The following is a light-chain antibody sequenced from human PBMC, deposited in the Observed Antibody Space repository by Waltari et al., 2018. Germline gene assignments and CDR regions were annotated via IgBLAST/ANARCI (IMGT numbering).Light chain of an antibody. J-gene: IGLJ2*01. Sequence: QSALTQPASVSGSPGQSLTIPCTGTSSAVGNFKRVPWYQQQPGKAPKLMIYAVSKRPSGVSDRFSGSKSGDMASLTISGLQPEDEAEYFCSSYAGSSKGVFGGGTKVTVL. CDR1: SSAVGNFKR. CDR2: AVS. CDR3: SSYAGSSKGV. V-gene: IGLV2-23*02.